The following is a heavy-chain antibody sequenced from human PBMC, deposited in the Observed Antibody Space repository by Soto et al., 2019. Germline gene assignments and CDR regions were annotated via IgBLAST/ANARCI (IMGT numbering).Heavy chain of an antibody. Sequence: QLHLVQSGAVVKKPGASVTVSCSASGYPVTAYYMHWVRQAPGRGLEWMGGINPATGAAKYTQTLQGRDTMTRETSTGTVFMELGGLKSEDTAVFYCASGGGVGVAGSAAFDMWGQGTVVTVSS. CDR2: INPATGAA. CDR1: GYPVTAYY. D-gene: IGHD3-3*01. CDR3: ASGGGVGVAGSAAFDM. V-gene: IGHV1-2*02. J-gene: IGHJ3*02.